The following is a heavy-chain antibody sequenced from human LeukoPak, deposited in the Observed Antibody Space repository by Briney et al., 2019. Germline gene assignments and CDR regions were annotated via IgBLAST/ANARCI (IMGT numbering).Heavy chain of an antibody. CDR1: GFTFSTFP. V-gene: IGHV3-30*04. CDR2: ISDDGRDT. CDR3: ARVGRVSIYPSYMDV. D-gene: IGHD6-6*01. Sequence: GGSLRLSCEASGFTFSTFPMHWVRQTPDKRLEWVAVISDDGRDTYYADSVKGRFTISRDNSKNTLYLQMNSLSPEDTAVVYCARVGRVSIYPSYMDVWGKGTTVPVSS. J-gene: IGHJ6*03.